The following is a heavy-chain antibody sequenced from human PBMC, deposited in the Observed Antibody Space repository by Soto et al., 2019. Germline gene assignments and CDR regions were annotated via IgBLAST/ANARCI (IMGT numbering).Heavy chain of an antibody. J-gene: IGHJ3*02. D-gene: IGHD3-22*01. CDR1: GDSISSGGYS. Sequence: SETLSLTCTVSGDSISSGGYSWSWIRQPPGKGLEWIGYISHSGGTYYNSTLKSRVTISMDRSKNQFSLKLSSVTAADTAVYYCASPGPITMIVVVSRNDALDIWGQGAVVTVSS. CDR2: ISHSGGT. CDR3: ASPGPITMIVVVSRNDALDI. V-gene: IGHV4-30-2*01.